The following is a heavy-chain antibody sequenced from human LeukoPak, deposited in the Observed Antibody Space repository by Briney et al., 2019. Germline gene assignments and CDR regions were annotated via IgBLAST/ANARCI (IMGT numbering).Heavy chain of an antibody. D-gene: IGHD6-19*01. CDR2: ISAYNGNT. J-gene: IGHJ3*02. V-gene: IGHV1-18*01. CDR1: GYTFTSYG. CDR3: ARDRLVSSGWSWGAFDI. Sequence: GASVKVSCKASGYTFTSYGISRVRQAPGQGLEWMGWISAYNGNTNYAQKLQGRVTMTTDTSTSTAYMELRSLRSVDTAVYYCARDRLVSSGWSWGAFDIWGQGTMVTVSS.